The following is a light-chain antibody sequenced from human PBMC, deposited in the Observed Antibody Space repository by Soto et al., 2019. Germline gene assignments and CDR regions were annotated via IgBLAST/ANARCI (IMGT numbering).Light chain of an antibody. J-gene: IGKJ1*01. V-gene: IGKV3-15*01. CDR3: QQSSDWPST. CDR1: QSVRNN. CDR2: GAS. Sequence: EIVMTQSPATLSVSPGERATLSCRASQSVRNNLAWYQQKPGQAPRLLIHGASTRATGIPAKFSGSGSGTEFTLTINSLQSEDVAVYYCQQSSDWPSTFGQGTKVDI.